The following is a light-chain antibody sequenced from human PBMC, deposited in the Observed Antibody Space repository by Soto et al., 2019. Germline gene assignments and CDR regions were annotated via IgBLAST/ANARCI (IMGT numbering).Light chain of an antibody. V-gene: IGLV2-23*03. Sequence: QSALTQPASVSGSPGQSITISCTGTSSDVGSYNLVSWYQQHPGKAPKLMIYEGSKRPLGVSNRFSGSKSGNTASLTISGLQAEDEADYYCCSYAGSSTFGSWVFGGGTKLTVL. CDR2: EGS. J-gene: IGLJ3*02. CDR3: CSYAGSSTFGSWV. CDR1: SSDVGSYNL.